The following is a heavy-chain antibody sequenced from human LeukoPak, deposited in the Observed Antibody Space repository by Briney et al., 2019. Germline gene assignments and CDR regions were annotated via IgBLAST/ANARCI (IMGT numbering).Heavy chain of an antibody. J-gene: IGHJ4*02. CDR2: IYYSGST. CDR3: ARDLRSSSFSYFDY. Sequence: SETLSLTCTVSGGSISSYYWSWIRQHPGKGLEWIGYIYYSGSTYYNPSLKSRVTISVDTSKNQFSLKLSSVTAADTAVYYCARDLRSSSFSYFDYWGQGTLVTVSS. V-gene: IGHV4-59*06. D-gene: IGHD6-6*01. CDR1: GGSISSYY.